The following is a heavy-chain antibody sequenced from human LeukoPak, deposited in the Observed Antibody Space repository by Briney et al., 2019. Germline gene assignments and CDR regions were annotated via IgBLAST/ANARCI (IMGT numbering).Heavy chain of an antibody. CDR1: GGSISSGGYS. CDR2: IYHGGST. Sequence: SETLSLTCAVSGGSISSGGYSWSWIRQPPGKGLEWIGYIYHGGSTYYNPSLKSRVTISVDRSKNQFSLKLSSVTAADTAVYYCARGGELLSFGVKYAFDIWGQGTMVTVSS. CDR3: ARGGELLSFGVKYAFDI. D-gene: IGHD1-26*01. V-gene: IGHV4-30-2*01. J-gene: IGHJ3*02.